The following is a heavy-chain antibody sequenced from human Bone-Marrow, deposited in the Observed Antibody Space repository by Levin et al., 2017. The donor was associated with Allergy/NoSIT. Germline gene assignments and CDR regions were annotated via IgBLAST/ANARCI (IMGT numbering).Heavy chain of an antibody. J-gene: IGHJ4*02. CDR1: GYTFISQW. CDR2: IYPSDSDI. V-gene: IGHV5-51*01. Sequence: KVSCKPSGYTFISQWIVWVRQVPGKGLEWMGNIYPSDSDIRYSPSFEGRVTISADKSTATSSLQWISLKASDSAMYFCARGFGNNPVIDFWGQGTLITVSS. D-gene: IGHD5-24*01. CDR3: ARGFGNNPVIDF.